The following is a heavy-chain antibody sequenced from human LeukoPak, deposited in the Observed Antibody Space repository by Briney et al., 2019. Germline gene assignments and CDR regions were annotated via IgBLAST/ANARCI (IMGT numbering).Heavy chain of an antibody. D-gene: IGHD2-21*02. J-gene: IGHJ3*02. CDR3: ARITDIVVVTDNDAFDI. Sequence: GGSLRLSCAASGFTFSNYAMRWVRHAPGKGLEWGSGISGSGDSTYYAHSVKGRFTISRYNSKNTLYLQINSVRAEHTAEYYCARITDIVVVTDNDAFDIWGQGTMVTVSS. CDR2: ISGSGDST. V-gene: IGHV3-23*01. CDR1: GFTFSNYA.